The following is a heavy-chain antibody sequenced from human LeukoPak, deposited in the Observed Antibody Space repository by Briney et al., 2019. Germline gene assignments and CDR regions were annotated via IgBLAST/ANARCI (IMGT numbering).Heavy chain of an antibody. J-gene: IGHJ4*02. D-gene: IGHD3-10*01. CDR3: AKDLSDYGSGSYLFDY. Sequence: PGGSLRLSCAASGFTFSSYGMSWVRQAPGKGLEWVSAISGSGGSTYYADSVKGRFTISRDNSKNTLYLQMNSLRAEDTAVYYCAKDLSDYGSGSYLFDYWGQGTLVTVSS. V-gene: IGHV3-23*01. CDR1: GFTFSSYG. CDR2: ISGSGGST.